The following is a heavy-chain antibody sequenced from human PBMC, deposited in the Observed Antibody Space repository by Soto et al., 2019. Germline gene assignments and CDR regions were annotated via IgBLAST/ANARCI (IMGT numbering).Heavy chain of an antibody. D-gene: IGHD6-13*01. CDR2: ISGSGGST. CDR3: AIDFPDYSSTWTYFVS. Sequence: GGSLRLSCAASGLTFSSGAMSWVRQAPGKGLEWVSAISGSGGSTYYADSVKGRFTISRDNSKNTLYLQMNSLRAEDTAVYYCAIDFPDYSSTWTYFVSLRQGPPVTGSS. CDR1: GLTFSSGA. V-gene: IGHV3-23*01. J-gene: IGHJ4*02.